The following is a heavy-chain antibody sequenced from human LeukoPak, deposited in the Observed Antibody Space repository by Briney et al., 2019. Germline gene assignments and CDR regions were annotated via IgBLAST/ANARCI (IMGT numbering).Heavy chain of an antibody. V-gene: IGHV4-59*12. CDR3: ARVQRRSCITMVRGVIKCPLDY. CDR1: GGSISSDF. D-gene: IGHD3-10*01. Sequence: SETLSLTCTVSGGSISSDFWIWVRQPPGKGLEWIGYIYGNGSTNYNPSLKSRVSISVDTSKNQFSLKLSSVTAADTAVYYCARVQRRSCITMVRGVIKCPLDYWGQGTLVTVSS. J-gene: IGHJ4*02. CDR2: IYGNGST.